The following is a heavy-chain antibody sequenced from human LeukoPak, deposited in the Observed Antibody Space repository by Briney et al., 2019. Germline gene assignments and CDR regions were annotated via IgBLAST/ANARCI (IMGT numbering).Heavy chain of an antibody. CDR3: ARDNSYAYFDS. Sequence: SETLSLTCAVYGGSFSGYYWGWIRQPPGKGRGWIGEIDHSVSTNYNPPLTSRITISVDTPKQQFSLRLNSVTAADTAVYYCARDNSYAYFDSWGQGILVTVSS. CDR2: IDHSVST. D-gene: IGHD1-1*01. V-gene: IGHV4-34*01. CDR1: GGSFSGYY. J-gene: IGHJ4*02.